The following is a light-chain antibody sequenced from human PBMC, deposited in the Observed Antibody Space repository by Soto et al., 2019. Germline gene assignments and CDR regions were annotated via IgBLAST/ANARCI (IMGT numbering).Light chain of an antibody. CDR2: EVT. Sequence: QSALTQPPSASGSLGQSVTISCDGTSSDVGGYDYVSWYQQHPGKAPKLMIYEVTKRPSGVPDRFSASRSGNTASLTVSGLQTEDEADYYCSSYAGTTVVFGGGTKVTVL. CDR3: SSYAGTTVV. V-gene: IGLV2-8*01. J-gene: IGLJ2*01. CDR1: SSDVGGYDY.